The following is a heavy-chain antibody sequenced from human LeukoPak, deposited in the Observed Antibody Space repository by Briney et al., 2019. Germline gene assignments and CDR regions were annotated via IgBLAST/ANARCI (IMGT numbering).Heavy chain of an antibody. CDR2: IKQDGSEK. J-gene: IGHJ4*02. Sequence: GGSLRLSCAASGFTFSRYWISWVRQAPGKGLEWVANIKQDGSEKSYVDSVKGRFTISRDNSKNTLYLQMNSLRAEDTAVYYCAKDTTYYDYVWGSYRPTAPFYFDCWGQGTLVTVSS. CDR3: AKDTTYYDYVWGSYRPTAPFYFDC. D-gene: IGHD3-16*02. CDR1: GFTFSRYW. V-gene: IGHV3-7*01.